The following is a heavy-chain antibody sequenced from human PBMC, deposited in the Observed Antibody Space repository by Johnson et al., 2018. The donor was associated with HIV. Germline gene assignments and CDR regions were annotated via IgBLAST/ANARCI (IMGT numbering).Heavy chain of an antibody. D-gene: IGHD1-26*01. CDR2: IGNTGART. CDR1: GFTFRTYA. V-gene: IGHV3-23*04. Sequence: EVQLVESGGGLVQPGGSLRLSCSSSGFTFRTYAMSWVRQAPGKGLEWVSLIGNTGARTYYADSVKGRFTISRDNSKNTLYLQMNSLRAEDTAVYYCARDSPRIVGVPDAFDIWGQGTMVTVSS. J-gene: IGHJ3*02. CDR3: ARDSPRIVGVPDAFDI.